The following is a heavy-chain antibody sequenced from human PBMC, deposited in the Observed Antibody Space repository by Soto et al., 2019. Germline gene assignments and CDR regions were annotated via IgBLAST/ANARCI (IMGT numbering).Heavy chain of an antibody. D-gene: IGHD2-15*01. J-gene: IGHJ4*02. CDR3: AHRLRLERCRGGSCYYCDY. Sequence: QITLRESGPPLVKPTQTLTLTCTFSGFSLSSSGVGVGWIRQPPGKALECLALCYWDDDKRYSPSLKSRLTITKDTSRNQVVLTRTYMDPVDTATYYCAHRLRLERCRGGSCYYCDYWGQGTLVTASS. CDR2: CYWDDDK. CDR1: GFSLSSSGVG. V-gene: IGHV2-5*02.